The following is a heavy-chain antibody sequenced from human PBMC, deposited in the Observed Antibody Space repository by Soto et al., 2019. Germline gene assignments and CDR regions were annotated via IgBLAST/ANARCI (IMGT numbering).Heavy chain of an antibody. CDR1: GFTFSTYG. D-gene: IGHD6-13*01. V-gene: IGHV3-33*01. Sequence: QVHLVESGGGVVQPGRSLRLSCAASGFTFSTYGMHWVRQAPGKGLEWVAVIWYDGNNKYYADSVKGRFTISRDNSKNTLYLQMNSLRADDTAVYYCARDYTSTWSYFDYWGQGTLVTVSS. CDR2: IWYDGNNK. CDR3: ARDYTSTWSYFDY. J-gene: IGHJ4*02.